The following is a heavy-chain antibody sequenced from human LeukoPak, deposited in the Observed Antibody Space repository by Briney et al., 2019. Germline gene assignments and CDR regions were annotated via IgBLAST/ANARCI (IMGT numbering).Heavy chain of an antibody. J-gene: IGHJ4*02. Sequence: SETLSLTCAVSGYSISSGYYWGWIRQPPGKGLEWIGSIYHSGSTYYNPSLKSRVTISVDTSNNQFSLKLSSVTAADTAVYYCARGPYLWFGELLYWGQGTLVTVSS. V-gene: IGHV4-38-2*01. CDR1: GYSISSGYY. D-gene: IGHD3-10*01. CDR2: IYHSGST. CDR3: ARGPYLWFGELLY.